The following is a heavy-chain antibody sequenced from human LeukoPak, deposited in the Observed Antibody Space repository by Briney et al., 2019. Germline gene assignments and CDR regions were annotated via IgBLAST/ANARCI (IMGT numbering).Heavy chain of an antibody. CDR3: ARGHTSVTTSFDY. CDR1: GGSISSSSYY. J-gene: IGHJ4*02. D-gene: IGHD4-17*01. V-gene: IGHV4-39*01. CDR2: IYYSGIT. Sequence: SETLSLTCTVSGGSISSSSYYWGWIRQPPGKGLEWIGSIYYSGITYYNPSLKSRVTIAVDTSKNQFSLKLSSVTAADTAVYYCARGHTSVTTSFDYWGQGTLVTVSS.